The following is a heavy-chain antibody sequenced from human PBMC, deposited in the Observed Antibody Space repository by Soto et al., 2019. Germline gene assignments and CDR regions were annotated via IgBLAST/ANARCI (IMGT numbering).Heavy chain of an antibody. V-gene: IGHV3-21*01. Sequence: GGSLRLSCAASGFTFSSYSMNWVRQAPGKGLEWVSSISSSSSYIYYADSVKGRFTISRDNAKNSLYLQMNSLRAEDTAVYYCARGVGTIFGVVIIYYYGMDVWGQGTTVTVSS. CDR3: ARGVGTIFGVVIIYYYGMDV. J-gene: IGHJ6*02. D-gene: IGHD3-3*01. CDR1: GFTFSSYS. CDR2: ISSSSSYI.